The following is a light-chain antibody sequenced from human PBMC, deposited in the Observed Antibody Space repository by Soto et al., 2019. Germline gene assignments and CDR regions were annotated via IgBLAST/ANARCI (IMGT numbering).Light chain of an antibody. CDR3: QQYNNYSNT. V-gene: IGKV1-5*03. CDR2: KAS. CDR1: QSISSW. J-gene: IGKJ2*01. Sequence: DIQMTQSPSTLSASVGDRVTITCRASQSISSWLAWYQQKAGKAPKLLIYKASSLESGVPSRFSGSGSGTEFTLTISSLQPDDFATYYCQQYNNYSNTFGQGTKLEIK.